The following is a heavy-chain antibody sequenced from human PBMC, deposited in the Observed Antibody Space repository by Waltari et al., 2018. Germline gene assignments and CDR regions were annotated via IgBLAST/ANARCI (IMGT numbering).Heavy chain of an antibody. J-gene: IGHJ4*02. CDR2: IKQDGSVK. V-gene: IGHV3-7*01. CDR1: GFTFSTHW. Sequence: EVQLVESGGGLVQPGGSLRLSCAASGFTFSTHWMSWVRQAPWKGLEWVANIKQDGSVKDYVDSVKGRFTISRDNAKNSVYLQMNSLGVEDTAVYYCARSRKSRPRYFDYWGQGTLVTVSS. CDR3: ARSRKSRPRYFDY.